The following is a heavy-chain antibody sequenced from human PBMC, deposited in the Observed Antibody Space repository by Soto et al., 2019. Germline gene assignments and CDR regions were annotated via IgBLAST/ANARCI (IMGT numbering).Heavy chain of an antibody. CDR3: ARLGYCSGGSCYSASWFDP. D-gene: IGHD2-15*01. CDR1: GGSFSGYY. V-gene: IGHV4-34*01. Sequence: SETLSLTCAVYGGSFSGYYWSWIRQPPGKGLEWIGEINHSGSTNYNPSLKSRVTISVDTSKNQFSLKLSSVTAADTAVYYCARLGYCSGGSCYSASWFDPWGQGTLVTVSS. CDR2: INHSGST. J-gene: IGHJ5*02.